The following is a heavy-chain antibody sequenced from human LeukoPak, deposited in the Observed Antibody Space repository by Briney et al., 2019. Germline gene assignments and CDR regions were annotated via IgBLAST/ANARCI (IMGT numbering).Heavy chain of an antibody. CDR2: IYTSGST. CDR1: GGSISSYY. D-gene: IGHD3-22*01. Sequence: SETLSLTCTVSGGSISSYYWSWIRQPAGKGLEWIGRIYTSGSTNYNPSLKSRVTISVDTSKNQFSLKLSSVTAADTAVYYCARQLDSSGYGGDAFDIWGQGTMVTVSS. CDR3: ARQLDSSGYGGDAFDI. J-gene: IGHJ3*02. V-gene: IGHV4-4*07.